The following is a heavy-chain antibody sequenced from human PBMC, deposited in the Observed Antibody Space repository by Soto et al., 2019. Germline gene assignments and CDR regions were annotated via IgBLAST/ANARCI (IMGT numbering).Heavy chain of an antibody. CDR1: VFTFSSYG. CDR3: AKEPPTVLMVYAIRHDAFDI. Sequence: SGGSLRLACASSVFTFSSYGMHWVRQAPGKGLEWVAVISYDGSNKYYADSVKGRFTISRDNSKNTLYLQMNSLRAEDTAVYYCAKEPPTVLMVYAIRHDAFDIWGQGTMVTVSS. CDR2: ISYDGSNK. V-gene: IGHV3-30*18. D-gene: IGHD2-8*01. J-gene: IGHJ3*02.